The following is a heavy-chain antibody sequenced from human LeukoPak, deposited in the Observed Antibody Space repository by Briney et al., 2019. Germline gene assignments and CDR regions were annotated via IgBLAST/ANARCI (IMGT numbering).Heavy chain of an antibody. D-gene: IGHD2-8*02. J-gene: IGHJ3*02. CDR1: GGSISSSSYY. V-gene: IGHV4-39*01. CDR3: ASWSDAFDI. CDR2: IYYSGST. Sequence: SETLSLTCTVSGGSISSSSYYWGWLRQPPGTGLEWIGSIYYSGSTYYNPSLKSRVTISVDTSKNQFSLKLSSVTAADTAVYYCASWSDAFDIWGQGTMVTVSS.